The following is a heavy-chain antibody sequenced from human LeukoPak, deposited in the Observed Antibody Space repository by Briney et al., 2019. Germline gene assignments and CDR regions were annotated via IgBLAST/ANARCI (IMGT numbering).Heavy chain of an antibody. CDR3: AKRDIVVVVAAFNT. CDR2: ISGATNSI. Sequence: GGSLRLSCAASGFTFSSSAMSWVRQAPGKGLEWVSRISGATNSIDYIDSVKGRFTISRDNSKNTLYLEMTSLRDEDTAVYYCAKRDIVVVVAAFNTWGQGTLVTVSS. J-gene: IGHJ5*02. D-gene: IGHD2-15*01. CDR1: GFTFSSSA. V-gene: IGHV3-23*01.